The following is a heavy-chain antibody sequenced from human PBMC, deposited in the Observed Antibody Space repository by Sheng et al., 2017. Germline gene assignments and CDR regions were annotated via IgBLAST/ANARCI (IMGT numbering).Heavy chain of an antibody. CDR3: TRLRPIAYLVGYSDE. J-gene: IGHJ4*02. V-gene: IGHV1-18*01. D-gene: IGHD2-21*01. Sequence: QVQLVQSGREVKKPGASVKVSCKASGYTFSNYGISWVRQAPGQGLEWMGWISSYNGETRFSQKFQDRVTLTMDKSAITTSMELRSLRSDDTAVYYCTRLRPIAYLVGYSDEWGQGTLVIVSS. CDR1: GYTFSNYG. CDR2: ISSYNGET.